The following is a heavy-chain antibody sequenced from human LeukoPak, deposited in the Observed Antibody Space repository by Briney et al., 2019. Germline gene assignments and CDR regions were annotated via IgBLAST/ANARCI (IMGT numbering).Heavy chain of an antibody. CDR2: MNPNSGNT. CDR3: ARATPGGLHGYSFDY. CDR1: GYTFKNYD. V-gene: IGHV1-8*02. Sequence: ASVKISCKASGYTFKNYDINWVRQATGQGLEWMGWMNPNSGNTGFAQKFQDRVSMTRDTSINTAYMELTSLRSGDTAVYYCARATPGGLHGYSFDYWGQGTVVTVYS. J-gene: IGHJ4*02. D-gene: IGHD5-24*01.